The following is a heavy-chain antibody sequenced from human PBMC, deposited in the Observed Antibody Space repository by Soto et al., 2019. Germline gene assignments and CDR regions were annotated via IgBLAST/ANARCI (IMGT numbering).Heavy chain of an antibody. J-gene: IGHJ4*02. CDR1: GGSIGSGDYY. CDR3: ARVRLLDYYDSSGNFDY. V-gene: IGHV4-30-4*01. Sequence: SETLSLTCTVSGGSIGSGDYYWSWIRQPPGKGLEWIGYIYYSGSTYYNPSLKSRVTISVDTSKNQFSLKLSSVTAADTAVYYCARVRLLDYYDSSGNFDYWGQGTLVTVSS. D-gene: IGHD3-22*01. CDR2: IYYSGST.